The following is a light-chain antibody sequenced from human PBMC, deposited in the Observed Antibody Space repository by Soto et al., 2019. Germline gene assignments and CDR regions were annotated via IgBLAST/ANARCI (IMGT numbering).Light chain of an antibody. V-gene: IGKV3-15*01. CDR3: LQHNNWWT. J-gene: IGKJ1*01. CDR1: QSISSN. Sequence: EIVMTQSPATLCVSPGERATLSCRASQSISSNLAWYQQKPGQAPRLLIYGASTRATAFPARFSGSGSGTEFTLTINSLQSEDFAVYYCLQHNNWWTFGQGTKVDI. CDR2: GAS.